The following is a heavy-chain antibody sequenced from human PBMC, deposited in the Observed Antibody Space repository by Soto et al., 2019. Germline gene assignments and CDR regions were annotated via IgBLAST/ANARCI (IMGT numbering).Heavy chain of an antibody. CDR3: ARLLPRYCSSTSCYSHYYYYYMDV. J-gene: IGHJ6*03. CDR2: ISSSGSTI. Sequence: QVQLVESGGGLVKPGGSLRLSCAASGFTFSDYYMSWIRQAPGKGLEWVSYISSSGSTIYYADSVKGRFTISRDNAKNSLYLQMNSLRAEDTAVYYCARLLPRYCSSTSCYSHYYYYYMDVWGRDHGHRLL. D-gene: IGHD2-2*01. CDR1: GFTFSDYY. V-gene: IGHV3-11*01.